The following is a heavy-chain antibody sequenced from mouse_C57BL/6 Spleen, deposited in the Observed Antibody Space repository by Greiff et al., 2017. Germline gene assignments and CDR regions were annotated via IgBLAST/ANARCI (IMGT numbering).Heavy chain of an antibody. D-gene: IGHD1-1*01. CDR1: GYTFTGYW. CDR2: ILPGSGST. CDR3: ARRGAVVATRGYVDG. Sequence: VQLQESGAELMKPGASVKLSCKATGYTFTGYWIEWVKQRPGHGLEWIGGILPGSGSTNYTEKFKGKATFTADTSSNTAYMQLSSLTTEDSANYYCARRGAVVATRGYVDGWGTGTAVTVSS. J-gene: IGHJ1*03. V-gene: IGHV1-9*01.